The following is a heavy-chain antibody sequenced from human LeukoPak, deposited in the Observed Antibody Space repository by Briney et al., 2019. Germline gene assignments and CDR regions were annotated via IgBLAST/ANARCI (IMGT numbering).Heavy chain of an antibody. V-gene: IGHV4-34*01. J-gene: IGHJ6*02. CDR2: INHSGST. Sequence: SETLSLTCAVYGGSFSGNYWSWIRQPPGKGLEWIGEINHSGSTNYNPSLKSRVTISVDTSKNQFSLKLSSVTAADTAVYYCARGEYRFLVNYYDSSGYLKRENRYYYYYGMDVWGQGTTVTVSS. D-gene: IGHD3-22*01. CDR1: GGSFSGNY. CDR3: ARGEYRFLVNYYDSSGYLKRENRYYYYYGMDV.